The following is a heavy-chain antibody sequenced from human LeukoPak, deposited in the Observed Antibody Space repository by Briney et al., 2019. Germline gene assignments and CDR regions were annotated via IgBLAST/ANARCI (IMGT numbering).Heavy chain of an antibody. V-gene: IGHV5-10-1*01. CDR3: ARLESCGYYVY. D-gene: IGHD3-22*01. Sequence: GESLKISCQGSGYSFTSYWMSWVRQTPRKGLEWMGRIDPRDSYTKSSPSVQGHVSISADKSISTAYLQWSRLKASDTATYYCARLESCGYYVYRGQGALVTVSS. CDR1: GYSFTSYW. CDR2: IDPRDSYT. J-gene: IGHJ4*02.